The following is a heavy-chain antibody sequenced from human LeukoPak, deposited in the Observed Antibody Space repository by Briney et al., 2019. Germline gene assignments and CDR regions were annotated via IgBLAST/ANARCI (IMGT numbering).Heavy chain of an antibody. D-gene: IGHD1-26*01. CDR3: ASRIVGTPDYFDY. Sequence: GGSLRLSCAASGFSTYWVSWVRQAPGKGLEWVANIQQDGNEKYYVDSVKGRFTISRDNAKNSLYLQMNSLRVEDTAVYYCASRIVGTPDYFDYWGQGTLVTVSS. CDR1: GFSTYW. CDR2: IQQDGNEK. V-gene: IGHV3-7*01. J-gene: IGHJ4*02.